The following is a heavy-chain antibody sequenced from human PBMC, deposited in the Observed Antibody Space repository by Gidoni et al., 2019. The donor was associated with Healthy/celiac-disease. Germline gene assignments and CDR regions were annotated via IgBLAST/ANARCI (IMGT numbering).Heavy chain of an antibody. V-gene: IGHV4-34*01. CDR1: GGSFSGYY. D-gene: IGHD2-15*01. CDR2: INHRGSD. CDR3: ERGSILGMDD. Sequence: QVQLQQCGAGLLKPSETLSLTCAVYGGSFSGYYWSWIRQPPGKGLEWTGEINHRGSDNYNKARKRRDTISVDTSKNQFALKQSAGTAADTGGYSGERGSILGMDDWGQGTMVTVSS. J-gene: IGHJ4*02.